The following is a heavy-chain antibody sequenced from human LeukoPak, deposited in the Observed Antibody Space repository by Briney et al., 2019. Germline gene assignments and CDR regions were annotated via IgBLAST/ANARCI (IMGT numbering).Heavy chain of an antibody. Sequence: SETLSLTCAVSGYSISTGYYWGWIRQSPGKGLEWIGNTYHSGITHYNPSLQGRVTLSVDTSKNQFSLNLNSVTAADTAVYYCTRFSTASSRPAYYWGQGTLVIVSS. J-gene: IGHJ4*02. CDR3: TRFSTASSRPAYY. CDR2: TYHSGIT. CDR1: GYSISTGYY. D-gene: IGHD2-21*01. V-gene: IGHV4-38-2*01.